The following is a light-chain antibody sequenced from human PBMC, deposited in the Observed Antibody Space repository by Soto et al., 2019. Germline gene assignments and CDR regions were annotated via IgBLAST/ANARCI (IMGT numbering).Light chain of an antibody. Sequence: QSVLTQPPSVSGAPGQRVTISCTGSSSNIGAGYDVHWYQQLPGTAPKLLIYGNSNRPSGVPDRVSGSKSGASASLAITGLQAEDEAGYYCQSYDSSLSGGVFGGGTKLTVL. CDR2: GNS. CDR1: SSNIGAGYD. CDR3: QSYDSSLSGGV. J-gene: IGLJ3*02. V-gene: IGLV1-40*01.